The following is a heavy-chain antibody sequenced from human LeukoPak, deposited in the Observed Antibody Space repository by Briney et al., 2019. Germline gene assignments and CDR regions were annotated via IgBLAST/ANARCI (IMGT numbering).Heavy chain of an antibody. CDR2: ISGSGGST. V-gene: IGHV3-23*01. CDR3: ANSSVGDIVVVPAAVSFDY. D-gene: IGHD2-2*01. CDR1: GFTFSSYA. Sequence: GGSLRLSCAASGFTFSSYAMSWVRQAPGRGLEWVSAISGSGGSTYYADSVKGRFTISRDNSKNPLYLQMNSLRAEDTAVYYCANSSVGDIVVVPAAVSFDYWGQGTLVTVSS. J-gene: IGHJ4*02.